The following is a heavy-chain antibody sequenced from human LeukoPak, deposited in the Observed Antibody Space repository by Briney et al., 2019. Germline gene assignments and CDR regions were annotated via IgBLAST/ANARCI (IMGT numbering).Heavy chain of an antibody. Sequence: GGSLRLSCAASGFTFSRYWMSWVRQAPGKGLEWVSYIDFSGSTIYYADSVKGRFTISRDNARNSLSLQMISLRAEDTAVYYCARGFGVAYYYYSMDVWGKGTTVTISS. D-gene: IGHD3-3*01. CDR3: ARGFGVAYYYYSMDV. CDR2: IDFSGSTI. V-gene: IGHV3-48*03. CDR1: GFTFSRYW. J-gene: IGHJ6*03.